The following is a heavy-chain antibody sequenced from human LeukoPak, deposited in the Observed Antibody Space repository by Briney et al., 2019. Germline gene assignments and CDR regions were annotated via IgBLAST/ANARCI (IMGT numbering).Heavy chain of an antibody. CDR2: IYYSGCT. Sequence: SETLSLTCTVSGGPISRYHWSWIPQPPGKGLEWIGYIYYSGCTNYNPSLKSRVTIPLITSQNQSSLKLNPVTTPDTAVYFLVRHLYGSGSSRGFDYWGQGTLVTVSS. J-gene: IGHJ4*02. CDR3: VRHLYGSGSSRGFDY. CDR1: GGPISRYH. V-gene: IGHV4-59*08. D-gene: IGHD3-10*01.